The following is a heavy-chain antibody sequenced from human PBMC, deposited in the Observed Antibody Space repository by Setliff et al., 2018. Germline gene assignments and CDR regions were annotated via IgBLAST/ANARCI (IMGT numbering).Heavy chain of an antibody. CDR3: ARVRKNDDSNNWYGASYYSYHYAMDV. Sequence: VASVKVSCKASGGTFSSYAISWVRQAPGQGLEWMGGIIPIFGTANYAQKFQGRVTITADESTSTAYMELRSLRSDDTAIYYCARVRKNDDSNNWYGASYYSYHYAMDVWGLGTTVTVSS. CDR2: IIPIFGTA. CDR1: GGTFSSYA. V-gene: IGHV1-69*13. D-gene: IGHD6-13*01. J-gene: IGHJ6*02.